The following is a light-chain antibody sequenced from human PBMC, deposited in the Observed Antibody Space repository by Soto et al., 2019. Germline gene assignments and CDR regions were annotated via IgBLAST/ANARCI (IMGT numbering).Light chain of an antibody. CDR2: DAS. V-gene: IGKV3-11*01. CDR1: QNVHNN. J-gene: IGKJ1*01. CDR3: QQRRSWPRT. Sequence: ETVMTQSPATLPVSPGERATLSCRASQNVHNNLAWYQQKPGQAPRLLIYDASIRAIGIPARFSGSGSGTDFTLTISSLELEDFAVYFCQQRRSWPRTFGQGTKVDIK.